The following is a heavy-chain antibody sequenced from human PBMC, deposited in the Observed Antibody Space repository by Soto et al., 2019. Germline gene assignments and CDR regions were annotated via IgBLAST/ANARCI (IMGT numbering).Heavy chain of an antibody. V-gene: IGHV4-39*01. J-gene: IGHJ5*02. CDR1: GGSISSSSYY. Sequence: SETLSLTCTVPGGSISSSSYYWGWIRQPPGKGLAWIGSIYYSVSTSYNPAPKRRVTISVDTSKNQFSLKLSSVTAADTALYYWERPKQYQALLTGYFNWPEPFGQATL. D-gene: IGHD3-9*01. CDR2: IYYSVST. CDR3: ERPKQYQALLTGYFNWPEP.